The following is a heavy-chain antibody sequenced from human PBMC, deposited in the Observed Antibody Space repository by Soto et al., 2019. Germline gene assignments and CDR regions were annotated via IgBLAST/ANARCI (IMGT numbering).Heavy chain of an antibody. D-gene: IGHD6-13*01. J-gene: IGHJ4*02. CDR1: GFTFDDYA. V-gene: IGHV3-9*01. CDR2: ISWNSGSI. CDR3: AKDRQQLVESYFNS. Sequence: GGSLRLSCAASGFTFDDYAMHWVRQAPGKGLEWVSGISWNSGSIGYADSVKGRFTISRDNAKNSLYLQMNSRRAEDTALYYGAKDRQQLVESYFNSWGQGTLVTVPS.